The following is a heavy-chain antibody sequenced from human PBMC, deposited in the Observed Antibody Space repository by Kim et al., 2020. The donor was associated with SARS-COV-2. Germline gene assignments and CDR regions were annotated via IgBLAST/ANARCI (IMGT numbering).Heavy chain of an antibody. CDR1: GFTFSSYI. D-gene: IGHD3-10*01. V-gene: IGHV3-30-3*01. CDR2: ITRDGSNK. Sequence: GGSLRLSCAASGFTFSSYIMHWVRQAPGKGLDWVAGITRDGSNKYYGNSMNGRITITRDNSKNTLYLQMKNLRAEDTATFYCAGENMTGGPSFDYGGQGSLVTVSS. J-gene: IGHJ4*02. CDR3: AGENMTGGPSFDY.